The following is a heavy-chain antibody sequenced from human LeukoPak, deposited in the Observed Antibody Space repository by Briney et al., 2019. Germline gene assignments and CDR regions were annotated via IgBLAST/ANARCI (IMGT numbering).Heavy chain of an antibody. Sequence: ASVKVSCKVSGYTLTELSMHWVRQAPGKGLEWMGGFDPEDGETIYAQKFQGRVTMTEDTSTDTAYMELSSLRSEDTAVYYCARGTPYDSSGYYLIIPLDYWGQGTLVTVSS. CDR2: FDPEDGET. D-gene: IGHD3-22*01. J-gene: IGHJ4*02. CDR1: GYTLTELS. V-gene: IGHV1-24*01. CDR3: ARGTPYDSSGYYLIIPLDY.